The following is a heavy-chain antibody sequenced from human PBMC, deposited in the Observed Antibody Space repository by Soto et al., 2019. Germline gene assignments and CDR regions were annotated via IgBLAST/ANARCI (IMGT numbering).Heavy chain of an antibody. V-gene: IGHV5-10-1*01. Sequence: GESLKISCQGSGYSFTSYWISWVRQMPGKGLEWMGRIDPSDSYTNYSPSFQGHVTISADKSISTAYLQWSSLKASDTAMYYCARHIGCSSTSCYRYYYYGMDVWGQGTTVTVSS. CDR2: IDPSDSYT. CDR3: ARHIGCSSTSCYRYYYYGMDV. D-gene: IGHD2-2*01. J-gene: IGHJ6*02. CDR1: GYSFTSYW.